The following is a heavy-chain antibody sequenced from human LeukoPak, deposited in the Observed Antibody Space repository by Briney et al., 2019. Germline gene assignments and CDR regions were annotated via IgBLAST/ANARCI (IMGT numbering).Heavy chain of an antibody. CDR3: ATYRQVLLPFES. V-gene: IGHV3-23*01. CDR2: ITGGAAST. D-gene: IGHD2-8*02. CDR1: GFTFSSYG. Sequence: GGSLRLSCAASGFTFSSYGMSWVRQAPGKGLEWVSAITGGAASTNYADSVRGRFTISRDNSKSTLSLQMNSLRAEDTAIYYCATYRQVLLPFESWGQGTLVTVSS. J-gene: IGHJ4*02.